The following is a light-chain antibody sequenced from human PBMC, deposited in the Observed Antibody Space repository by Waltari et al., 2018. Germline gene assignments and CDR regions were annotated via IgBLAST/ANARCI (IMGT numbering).Light chain of an antibody. Sequence: QSALTQPASVSGSPGQSITISCTGTSSDVGRYNLVSWYQQPPGKAPNLMIYEGSKPPSGVSNRFSGSKSGNTASLTISGLQAEDEADYYCCSYAGSYVFGTGTKVTVL. J-gene: IGLJ1*01. CDR1: SSDVGRYNL. V-gene: IGLV2-23*01. CDR3: CSYAGSYV. CDR2: EGS.